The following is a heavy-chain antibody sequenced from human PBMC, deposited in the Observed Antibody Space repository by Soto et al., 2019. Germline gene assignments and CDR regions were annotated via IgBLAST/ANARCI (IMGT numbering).Heavy chain of an antibody. CDR3: ARQYGGDVYDY. J-gene: IGHJ4*02. V-gene: IGHV5-51*01. D-gene: IGHD2-21*02. CDR2: MYPGDSET. CDR1: GYSFTSYW. Sequence: GESLKISCKGSGYSFTSYWIGWVRQMPGKGLEWMGMMYPGDSETRYSPSFQGQVTMSADKSISTTYLQWSSLKASDTAMYYCARQYGGDVYDYWGQGTLVTVSS.